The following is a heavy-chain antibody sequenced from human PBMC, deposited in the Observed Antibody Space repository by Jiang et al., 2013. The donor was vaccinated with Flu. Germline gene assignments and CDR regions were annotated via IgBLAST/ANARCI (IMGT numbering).Heavy chain of an antibody. V-gene: IGHV5-10-1*01. J-gene: IGHJ4*02. CDR3: ARLGDGYTAGAD. CDR2: FDPSDSYT. CDR1: GYSFTSYW. D-gene: IGHD5-24*01. Sequence: CKGSGYSFTSYWISWVRQMPGKAWSGWGGFDPSDSYTNYSPSFQGHVTISADKSISTAYLQWSSLKASDTAMYYCARLGDGYTAGADWGQGTLVTVSS.